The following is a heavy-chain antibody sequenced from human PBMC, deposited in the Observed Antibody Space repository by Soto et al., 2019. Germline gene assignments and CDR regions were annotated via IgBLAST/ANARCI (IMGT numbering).Heavy chain of an antibody. D-gene: IGHD3-3*01. CDR3: ARDRKRIFGVAPRHGWFEP. J-gene: IGHJ5*02. Sequence: SETLSLTCAVSGGSISSSNWWICVRQPPGKGLEWIGEIYHSGSTNYNPSLKSRVTISVDKSKNQFSLKLSSVTAADTAVYYCARDRKRIFGVAPRHGWFEPWGEGTLVTVSP. V-gene: IGHV4-4*02. CDR2: IYHSGST. CDR1: GGSISSSNW.